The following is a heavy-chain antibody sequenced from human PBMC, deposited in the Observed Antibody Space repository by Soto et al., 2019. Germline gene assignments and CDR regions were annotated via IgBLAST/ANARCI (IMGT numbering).Heavy chain of an antibody. Sequence: GGSLRISCKGSGYSFTNYWISWVRQMPGKGLEWMGRIDPSDSYTNYSPSFHGPVTISAEKSISTAHLQWSSLTASDTAREYGAIGSSGRRGPWGQGTLGTLSS. J-gene: IGHJ5*02. D-gene: IGHD1-26*01. CDR1: GYSFTNYW. CDR3: AIGSSGRRGP. CDR2: IDPSDSYT. V-gene: IGHV5-10-1*01.